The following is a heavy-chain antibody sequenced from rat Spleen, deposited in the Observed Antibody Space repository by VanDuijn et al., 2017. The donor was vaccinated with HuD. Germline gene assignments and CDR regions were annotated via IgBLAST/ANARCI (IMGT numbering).Heavy chain of an antibody. CDR2: ISYGDRSGHSST. D-gene: IGHD1-9*01. J-gene: IGHJ2*01. CDR1: GFTFSDYG. V-gene: IGHV5-29*01. Sequence: EVQLVESGGGLVQPGRSLKLSCAASGFTFSDYGVAWVRQAPTTGLEWVATISYGDRSGHSSTYYRDSVKGRFTISRDNAQSTLSLQMDSLRSEDTATYYCARRHYGYTDYFDYWGQGVMVTVSS. CDR3: ARRHYGYTDYFDY.